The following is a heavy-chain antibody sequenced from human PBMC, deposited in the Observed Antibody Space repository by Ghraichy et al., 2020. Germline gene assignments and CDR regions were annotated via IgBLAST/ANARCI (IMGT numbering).Heavy chain of an antibody. Sequence: ASVKVSCKTSGYTFTSYYIHWVRQAPGQGLEWMGIINPSAGSTNYAQKFQGRVTMTRETSTSTVYMELSSLRSEDTAVYYCARATRLTDLDYWGQGTLVTVSS. V-gene: IGHV1-46*01. CDR1: GYTFTSYY. CDR2: INPSAGST. CDR3: ARATRLTDLDY. D-gene: IGHD5-12*01. J-gene: IGHJ4*02.